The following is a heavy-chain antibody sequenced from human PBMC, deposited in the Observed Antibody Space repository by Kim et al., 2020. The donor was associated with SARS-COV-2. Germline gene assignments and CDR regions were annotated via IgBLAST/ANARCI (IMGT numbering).Heavy chain of an antibody. Sequence: SVKGQFTNSRDNSKNTLYLQMNSLRAEDTAVYYCAKEDGSYYYYYYGMDVWGQGTTVTVSS. J-gene: IGHJ6*02. D-gene: IGHD1-26*01. CDR3: AKEDGSYYYYYYGMDV. V-gene: IGHV3-30*02.